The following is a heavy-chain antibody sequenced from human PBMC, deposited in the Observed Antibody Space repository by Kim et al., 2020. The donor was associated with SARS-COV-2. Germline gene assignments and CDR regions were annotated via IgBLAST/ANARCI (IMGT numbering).Heavy chain of an antibody. V-gene: IGHV4-39*01. CDR1: GGSISSSSYY. CDR3: ARLFTNGGYYYDY. J-gene: IGHJ4*02. CDR2: IYYSGST. D-gene: IGHD3-22*01. Sequence: SETLSFTCTVSGGSISSSSYYWGWIRQPPGKGLEWIGSIYYSGSTYYNPSLKSRVTISVDTSKNQFSLKLSSVTAADTAVYYCARLFTNGGYYYDYWGQGTLVTVSS.